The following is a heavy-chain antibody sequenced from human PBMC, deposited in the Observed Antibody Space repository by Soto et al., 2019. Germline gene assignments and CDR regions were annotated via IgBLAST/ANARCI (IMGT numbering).Heavy chain of an antibody. V-gene: IGHV4-34*01. J-gene: IGHJ5*02. CDR2: INHSGST. CDR1: GGSFSGYY. D-gene: IGHD6-6*01. Sequence: PSETLSLTCAVYGGSFSGYYWSWIRQPPGKGLEWIGEINHSGSTNYNPSLKSRVTISVDTSKNQFSLKLSSVTAADTAVYYCARVFYSSSPNNWFVPWGQGTLVTVSS. CDR3: ARVFYSSSPNNWFVP.